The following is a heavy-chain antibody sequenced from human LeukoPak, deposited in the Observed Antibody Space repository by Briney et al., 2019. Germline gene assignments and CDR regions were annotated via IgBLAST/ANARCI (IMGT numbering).Heavy chain of an antibody. D-gene: IGHD1-20*01. Sequence: GGSLRLSCAASGFTFGRYSMSWVRQAPGKGLGWISYISSGSPTIYHADSVEGRLTVSRDNAKNSLYLQMRSLRAEDTAVYYCARESITGHRDFDYWGQGTLVTVSS. CDR2: ISSGSPTI. J-gene: IGHJ4*02. V-gene: IGHV3-48*01. CDR1: GFTFGRYS. CDR3: ARESITGHRDFDY.